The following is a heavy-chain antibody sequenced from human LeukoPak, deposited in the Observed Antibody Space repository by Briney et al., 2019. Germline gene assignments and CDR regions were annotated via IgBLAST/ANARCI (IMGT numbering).Heavy chain of an antibody. CDR3: ARKGPGKGSSGWYRY. CDR1: GFTFSSYE. D-gene: IGHD6-19*01. J-gene: IGHJ4*02. Sequence: GGSLRLSCAASGFTFSSYEMNWVRQAPGKGLEWVSGINWNGGSTGYADSVKGRFTISRDNAKNSLYLQMNSLRAEDTALYYCARKGPGKGSSGWYRYWGQGTLVTVSS. V-gene: IGHV3-20*04. CDR2: INWNGGST.